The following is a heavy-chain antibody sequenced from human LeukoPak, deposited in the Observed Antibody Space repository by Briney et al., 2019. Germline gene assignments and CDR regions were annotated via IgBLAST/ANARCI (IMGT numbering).Heavy chain of an antibody. D-gene: IGHD2-15*01. CDR2: ISTSSIYI. J-gene: IGHJ5*02. Sequence: GGSLRLSCAASGFTFSSYSMNWVRQAPGKGLEWVSSISTSSIYIYYADSVKGRFTISRDNARNSLYLQMNSLRADDTAVYYCARGADGVSSNSRGWFDPWGQGTLVTVSS. CDR3: ARGADGVSSNSRGWFDP. V-gene: IGHV3-21*01. CDR1: GFTFSSYS.